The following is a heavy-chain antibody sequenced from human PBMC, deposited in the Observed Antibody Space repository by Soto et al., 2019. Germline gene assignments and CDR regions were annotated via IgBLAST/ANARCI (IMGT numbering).Heavy chain of an antibody. CDR2: ISAYNGNT. CDR3: ARDRADYYDSSGYYYGWDYYYGMDV. CDR1: GYTFTSYG. D-gene: IGHD3-22*01. Sequence: ASVKVSCKASGYTFTSYGISWVRQAPGQGLEWMGWISAYNGNTNYAQKLQGRVTMTTDTSTSTAYMELRSLRSDDTAVYYCARDRADYYDSSGYYYGWDYYYGMDVWGQGTTVTVSS. V-gene: IGHV1-18*01. J-gene: IGHJ6*02.